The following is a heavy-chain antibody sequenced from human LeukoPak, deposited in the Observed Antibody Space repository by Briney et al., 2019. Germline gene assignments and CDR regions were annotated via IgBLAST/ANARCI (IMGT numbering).Heavy chain of an antibody. V-gene: IGHV4-59*01. CDR3: ARGKDYYDTSGYPTFHY. CDR2: IYYSGST. D-gene: IGHD3-22*01. Sequence: PSETLSLTCTVSGGSISSYYWSWIRQPPGKGLEWIGYIYYSGSTNHNPSLKSRVTISVDTSKNQLSLKLTSVLAADTAVYYCARGKDYYDTSGYPTFHYWGQGTLVTVSS. J-gene: IGHJ4*02. CDR1: GGSISSYY.